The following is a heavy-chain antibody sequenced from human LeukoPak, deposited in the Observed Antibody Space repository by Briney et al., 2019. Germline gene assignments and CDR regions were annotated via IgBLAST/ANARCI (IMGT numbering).Heavy chain of an antibody. V-gene: IGHV3-30*02. D-gene: IGHD2-2*01. CDR1: GFTFSNYG. Sequence: GGSLRLSCAASGFTFSNYGMHWVRQAPGKGLEWVAFIRYDGSNTYYADSVKGRFTISRDNAKNSLYLQMNSLRADDTAVYYCARVENCSSTICYWYFQHWGQGTLVTVSS. J-gene: IGHJ1*01. CDR3: ARVENCSSTICYWYFQH. CDR2: IRYDGSNT.